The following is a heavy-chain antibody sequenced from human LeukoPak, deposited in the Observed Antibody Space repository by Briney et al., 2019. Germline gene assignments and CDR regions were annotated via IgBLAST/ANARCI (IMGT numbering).Heavy chain of an antibody. CDR3: AKVIPDGYCSSTSCYPVADDAFDI. D-gene: IGHD2-2*03. J-gene: IGHJ3*02. Sequence: GGSLRLSCAASGFTFSSYAMSWVRQAPGKGLEWVSAISGSGGSTYYADSVKGRFTISRDNSKNTLYLQMNSLRAEDTAVYYCAKVIPDGYCSSTSCYPVADDAFDIWGQGTMVTVSS. CDR2: ISGSGGST. V-gene: IGHV3-23*01. CDR1: GFTFSSYA.